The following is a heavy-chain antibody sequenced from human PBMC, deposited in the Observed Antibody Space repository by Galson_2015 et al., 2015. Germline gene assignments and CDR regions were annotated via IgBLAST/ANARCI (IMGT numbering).Heavy chain of an antibody. Sequence: SVKVSCKASGYTFISYAMHWVRQAPGQRLEWMGWINADNGNTKHSQKFQGRVTITRDTSANTAYMELSGLTSEDTAVYYCARVPGVIAVAGTFDYWGQGTLVTVSS. CDR2: INADNGNT. CDR1: GYTFISYA. D-gene: IGHD6-19*01. CDR3: ARVPGVIAVAGTFDY. J-gene: IGHJ4*02. V-gene: IGHV1-3*01.